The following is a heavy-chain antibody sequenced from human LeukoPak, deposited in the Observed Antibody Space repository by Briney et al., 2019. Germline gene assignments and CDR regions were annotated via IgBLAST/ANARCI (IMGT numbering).Heavy chain of an antibody. CDR2: SNEDGSTT. Sequence: GGSLRHSCAASGFTFSSNWMHWVRQAPGKGLVWVSRSNEDGSTTNYADSVKGRFTISRDNAKNTLFLQMNSLTVDDTAVYYCVRDLGGRSGHWGQGTLVTVSS. D-gene: IGHD1-26*01. CDR1: GFTFSSNW. V-gene: IGHV3-74*01. J-gene: IGHJ4*02. CDR3: VRDLGGRSGH.